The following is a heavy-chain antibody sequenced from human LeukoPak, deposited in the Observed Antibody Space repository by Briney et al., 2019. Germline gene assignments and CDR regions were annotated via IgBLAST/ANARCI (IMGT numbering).Heavy chain of an antibody. CDR3: ARDKIVGATIFDY. V-gene: IGHV3-7*01. CDR2: IKEDGSEK. CDR1: GFTFSSYW. J-gene: IGHJ4*02. D-gene: IGHD1-26*01. Sequence: GGSLRLSCAASGFTFSSYWMSXXRQAPGKGLEWVASIKEDGSEKFYVDSLKGRFTIFRDNAENSLYLLMNSLRADDTAVYYCARDKIVGATIFDYWGQGTLVTVSS.